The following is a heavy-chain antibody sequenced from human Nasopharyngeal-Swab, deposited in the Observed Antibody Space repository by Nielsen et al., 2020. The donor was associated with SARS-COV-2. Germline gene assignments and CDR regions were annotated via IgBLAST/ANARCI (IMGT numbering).Heavy chain of an antibody. CDR3: ARRYFDSLYGMDV. Sequence: GSLRLSCTVSGGSISSYYWSWIRQPPGKGLEWIGYMYYSGSTKYNPSLKSRVTISVDRSKNQFSLRLSSVTAADTAVYYCARRYFDSLYGMDVWGQGTTVTVSS. CDR1: GGSISSYY. D-gene: IGHD3-9*01. V-gene: IGHV4-59*01. J-gene: IGHJ6*02. CDR2: MYYSGST.